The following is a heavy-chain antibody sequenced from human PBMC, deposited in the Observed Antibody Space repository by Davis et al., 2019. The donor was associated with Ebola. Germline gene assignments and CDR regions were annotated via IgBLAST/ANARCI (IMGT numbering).Heavy chain of an antibody. CDR2: INPSGGT. CDR3: ARDNWY. CDR1: GYTFTTYY. V-gene: IGHV1-46*01. J-gene: IGHJ4*02. Sequence: ASVTVSCKASGYTFTTYYMHWVRQAPGQGLEWMGLINPSGGTTYAQKFQGRVTMTRDTSTSTVNMELSSLRSEDTAVYYCARDNWYWGQGTLVTVSS.